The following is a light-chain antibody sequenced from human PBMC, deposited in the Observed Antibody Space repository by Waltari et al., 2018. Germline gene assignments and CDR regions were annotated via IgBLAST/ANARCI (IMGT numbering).Light chain of an antibody. Sequence: QSALTQPASVSGSPGQSITISCTGFNSNVGSYNLVSWYQKHPGKAPQLLIYEGNRRPSGVSYRFSGSKSDTTASLTLSGLQAEDEADYYCCSNVGSSVFFGGGTKLTVL. CDR3: CSNVGSSVF. J-gene: IGLJ2*01. V-gene: IGLV2-23*03. CDR2: EGN. CDR1: NSNVGSYNL.